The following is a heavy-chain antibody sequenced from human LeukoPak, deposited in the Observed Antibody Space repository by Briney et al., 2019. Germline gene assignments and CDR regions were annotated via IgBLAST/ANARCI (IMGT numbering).Heavy chain of an antibody. D-gene: IGHD3-16*01. V-gene: IGHV1-46*01. CDR2: INPSGGST. CDR3: ARDPPGLTLGSPGDY. J-gene: IGHJ4*02. CDR1: GYTFTGYY. Sequence: ASVKVSCKASGYTFTGYYMHWVRQAPGQGLEWMGIINPSGGSTSYAQKFQGRATMTRDTSTSTVYMELYSLRSEDTAVYYCARDPPGLTLGSPGDYWGQGTLVIVSS.